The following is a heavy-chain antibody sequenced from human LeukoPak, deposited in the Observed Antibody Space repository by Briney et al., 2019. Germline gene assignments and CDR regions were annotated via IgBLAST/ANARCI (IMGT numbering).Heavy chain of an antibody. CDR2: ISSSSSTI. CDR3: ARDRGYSGYDDFDY. D-gene: IGHD5-12*01. J-gene: IGHJ4*02. V-gene: IGHV3-48*04. Sequence: GGSLRLSCAASGFTFSSYSMNWVRQAPGKGLEWVSYISSSSSTIYYADSVKGRFTISRDNAKNSLYLQMNSLRAEDTAVYYCARDRGYSGYDDFDYWGQGTLVTVSS. CDR1: GFTFSSYS.